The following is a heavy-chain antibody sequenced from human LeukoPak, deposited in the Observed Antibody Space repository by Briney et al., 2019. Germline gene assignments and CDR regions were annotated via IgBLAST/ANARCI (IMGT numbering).Heavy chain of an antibody. D-gene: IGHD1-26*01. V-gene: IGHV3-30-3*01. Sequence: PGRSLRLSCAASGFTFSSYAMHWVRQAPGKGLEWMAVISYDGSNKYYADSVKGRFTISRDNSKSTLYLQMNSLRAEDTAVYYCARSRGELWDYYYYGMDVWGQGTTVTVSS. CDR2: ISYDGSNK. CDR1: GFTFSSYA. J-gene: IGHJ6*02. CDR3: ARSRGELWDYYYYGMDV.